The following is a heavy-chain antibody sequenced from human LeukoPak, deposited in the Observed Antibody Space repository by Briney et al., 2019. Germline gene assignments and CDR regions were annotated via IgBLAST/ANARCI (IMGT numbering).Heavy chain of an antibody. V-gene: IGHV3-64D*09. D-gene: IGHD6-6*01. CDR2: INSNGGIT. CDR1: GFAFSSYA. CDR3: VKGVAARLDY. Sequence: GGSLRLSCVASGFAFSSYAMHWVRQAPGKGLEYVSAINSNGGITFYADSMKGRFTISRDDSKNTLYLQMSSLRAEDTAIYYCVKGVAARLDYWGQGTLVTVSS. J-gene: IGHJ4*02.